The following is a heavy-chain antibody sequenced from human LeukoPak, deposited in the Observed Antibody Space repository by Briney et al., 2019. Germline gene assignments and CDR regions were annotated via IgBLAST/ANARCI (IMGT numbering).Heavy chain of an antibody. J-gene: IGHJ3*02. CDR2: INHSGST. CDR3: ARAYDSSGYVAFDI. Sequence: PSETLSLTCAVYGGSFSGYYWSWIRQPPGKGLEWIGEINHSGSTNYNPSLKSRVTISVDRSKNQFSLKLSSVTAADTAVYYCARAYDSSGYVAFDIWGQGTMVTVSS. CDR1: GGSFSGYY. V-gene: IGHV4-34*01. D-gene: IGHD3-22*01.